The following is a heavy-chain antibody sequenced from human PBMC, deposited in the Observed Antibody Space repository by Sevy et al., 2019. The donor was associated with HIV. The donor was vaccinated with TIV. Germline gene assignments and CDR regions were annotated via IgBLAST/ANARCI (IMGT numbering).Heavy chain of an antibody. CDR3: ARKKCRGWSNDAFDI. CDR1: GFTFSSYA. J-gene: IGHJ3*02. Sequence: GGSLRLSCAASGFTFSSYAMSWVRQAPGKGLEWVSAISGSGGSTYYADSVKGRFTISRDNSKNTLYLQMNSLRAEDTAVYYCARKKCRGWSNDAFDIWGQGTMVTVSS. CDR2: ISGSGGST. V-gene: IGHV3-23*01. D-gene: IGHD6-19*01.